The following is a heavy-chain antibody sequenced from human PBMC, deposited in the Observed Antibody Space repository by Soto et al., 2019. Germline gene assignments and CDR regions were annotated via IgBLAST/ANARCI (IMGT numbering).Heavy chain of an antibody. CDR1: YYSITSDSY. J-gene: IGHJ4*02. CDR3: AREGYDFLITSTGGFFDX. V-gene: IGHV4-38-2*02. D-gene: IGHD3-9*01. CDR2: IYHSGST. Sequence: SDPLSLTSVISYYSITSDSYWGWIRQPPGNGLEWVSTIYHSGSTYYNPSLKIRFTISVDASNDQFSLSLSSVRAADTAVYYCAREGYDFLITSTGGFFDXWGQGTTVTVSX.